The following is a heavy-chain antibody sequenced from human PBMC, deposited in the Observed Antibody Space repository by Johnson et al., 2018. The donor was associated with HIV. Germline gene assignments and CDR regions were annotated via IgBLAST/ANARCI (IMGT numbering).Heavy chain of an antibody. Sequence: VQLVESGGGVVQPGGSLRLSCAASGFTVSSNYMSWVRQAPGKGLEWVSVIYSGGSTYYADSVKGRFTISRENSKNTLYLQMNSLRAEDTAVYYCAKELALYSSGYGGDAFDIWGQGTMVTVSS. CDR3: AKELALYSSGYGGDAFDI. CDR2: IYSGGST. D-gene: IGHD6-19*01. CDR1: GFTVSSNY. J-gene: IGHJ3*02. V-gene: IGHV3-66*01.